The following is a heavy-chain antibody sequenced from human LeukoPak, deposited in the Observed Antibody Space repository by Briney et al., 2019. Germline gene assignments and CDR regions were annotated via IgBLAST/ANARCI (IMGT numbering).Heavy chain of an antibody. J-gene: IGHJ4*02. CDR3: ARDENYCSGGSCQLQGY. Sequence: SETLSLTCTVSGGSISSSSYYWGWIRQPPGKGLEWIGSIYYSGSTYYNPSLKSRVTISVDTSKNQFSLKLSSVTAADTAVYYCARDENYCSGGSCQLQGYWGQGTLVTVSS. CDR2: IYYSGST. V-gene: IGHV4-39*02. D-gene: IGHD2-15*01. CDR1: GGSISSSSYY.